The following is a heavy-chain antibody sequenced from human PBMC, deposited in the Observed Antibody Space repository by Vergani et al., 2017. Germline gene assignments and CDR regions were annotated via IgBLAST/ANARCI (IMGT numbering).Heavy chain of an antibody. CDR2: ISGSGGTP. D-gene: IGHD1-14*01. CDR1: GFTFSSYA. Sequence: EVQLLESGGGLVQPGGSLRLSCEASGFTFSSYAMSWVRQAPGKGLEGVSAISGSGGTPYYADSVKGRFTISRDNSKNTLYMQMNSLRAEDTAVYYCAKGLEAHRGPNWFDPWGQGTLVTVSS. J-gene: IGHJ5*02. V-gene: IGHV3-23*01. CDR3: AKGLEAHRGPNWFDP.